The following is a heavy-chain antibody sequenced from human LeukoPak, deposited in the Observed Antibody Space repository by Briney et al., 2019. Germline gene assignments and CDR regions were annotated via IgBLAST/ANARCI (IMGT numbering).Heavy chain of an antibody. CDR2: INHSGST. V-gene: IGHV4-34*01. CDR3: ARLGIVVARMDV. J-gene: IGHJ6*02. D-gene: IGHD2-15*01. Sequence: SETLPLTCAVYGGSFSGYYWSLIRQPPGKGLEWIGEINHSGSTNYNPSLKSRVTISVDTSKNQFSLKLSSVTAADTAVYYCARLGIVVARMDVWGQGTTVTVSS. CDR1: GGSFSGYY.